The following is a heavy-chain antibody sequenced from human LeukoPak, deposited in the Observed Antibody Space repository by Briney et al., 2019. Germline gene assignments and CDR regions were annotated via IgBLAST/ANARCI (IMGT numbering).Heavy chain of an antibody. CDR3: ARDIVVVPAAIDYFDY. Sequence: SETLSLACTVSGGSISSYYWSWIRQPPGKGLEWIGYIYYSGSTNYNPSLKSRVTISVDTSKNQFSLKLSSVTAADTAAYYCARDIVVVPAAIDYFDYWGQGTLVTVSS. J-gene: IGHJ4*02. CDR1: GGSISSYY. CDR2: IYYSGST. V-gene: IGHV4-59*01. D-gene: IGHD2-2*01.